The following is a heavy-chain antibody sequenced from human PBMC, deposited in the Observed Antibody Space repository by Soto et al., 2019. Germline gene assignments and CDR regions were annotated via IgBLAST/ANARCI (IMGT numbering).Heavy chain of an antibody. CDR3: AKDIEGINSGSDGMDV. D-gene: IGHD1-26*01. CDR2: ISWDGGST. Sequence: GGSLRLSCAASGFTFDDYTMHWVRQAPGKGLEWVSLISWDGGSTYYADSVKGRFTISRENSKNSLYLQMNSLRTEDTALYYCAKDIEGINSGSDGMDVWGQGTTVTVSS. J-gene: IGHJ6*02. V-gene: IGHV3-43*01. CDR1: GFTFDDYT.